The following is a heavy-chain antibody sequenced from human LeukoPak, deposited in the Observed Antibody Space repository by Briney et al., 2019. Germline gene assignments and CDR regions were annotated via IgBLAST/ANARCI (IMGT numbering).Heavy chain of an antibody. Sequence: GGSLRLSCAASGFTFSDYYMSWIRQAPGKGLEWVSYISTGSSYTNYADSVKGRFTISRDNAKNSLSLQMNSLRAEDTAVYYCARAYGQVYFDNWGQGTLVTVSS. CDR2: ISTGSSYT. J-gene: IGHJ4*02. D-gene: IGHD3-10*01. CDR1: GFTFSDYY. V-gene: IGHV3-11*06. CDR3: ARAYGQVYFDN.